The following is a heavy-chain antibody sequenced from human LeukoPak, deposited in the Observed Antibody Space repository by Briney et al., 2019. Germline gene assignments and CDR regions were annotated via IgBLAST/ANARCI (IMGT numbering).Heavy chain of an antibody. CDR1: GGSFSGYY. Sequence: SETLSLTCAVYGGSFSGYYWSWIRQPPGKGLEWIGEINHSGSTNYNPSLKSRLTISVDTSKNQFSLKLSSVTAADTAVYYCARQGKDIVVVPAAIFPDQVPVPGPPPGYCSGGSCYSSAFDIWGQGTMVTVSS. CDR3: ARQGKDIVVVPAAIFPDQVPVPGPPPGYCSGGSCYSSAFDI. V-gene: IGHV4-34*01. D-gene: IGHD2-15*01. CDR2: INHSGST. J-gene: IGHJ3*02.